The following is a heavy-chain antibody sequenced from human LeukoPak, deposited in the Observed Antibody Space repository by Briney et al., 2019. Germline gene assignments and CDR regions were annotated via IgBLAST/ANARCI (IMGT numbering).Heavy chain of an antibody. J-gene: IGHJ4*02. V-gene: IGHV3-23*01. CDR1: GFTFSDYD. D-gene: IGHD6-13*01. CDR3: AKISSGSCR. Sequence: PGGSLRLSCAASGFTFSDYDMTWVRQPPGKGLEWVSSVRGSGSSTYYADSVKGRFTISRDNSKNALFLQMSSLRLDDTAVYYCAKISSGSCRWGQGTLVTVSS. CDR2: VRGSGSST.